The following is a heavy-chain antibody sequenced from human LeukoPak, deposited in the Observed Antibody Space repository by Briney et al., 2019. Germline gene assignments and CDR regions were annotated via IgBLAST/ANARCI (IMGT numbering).Heavy chain of an antibody. Sequence: KAGGSLRLSCAASGFTFSSYSMNWVRQAPGKGLEWVSSISSSSSYIYYADSVKGRFTISRDNAKNSLYLQMNSLRAEDTAVYYCARDHVAYYYDSSATGAFDIWGQGTMVTVSS. CDR2: ISSSSSYI. D-gene: IGHD3-22*01. CDR3: ARDHVAYYYDSSATGAFDI. CDR1: GFTFSSYS. J-gene: IGHJ3*02. V-gene: IGHV3-21*01.